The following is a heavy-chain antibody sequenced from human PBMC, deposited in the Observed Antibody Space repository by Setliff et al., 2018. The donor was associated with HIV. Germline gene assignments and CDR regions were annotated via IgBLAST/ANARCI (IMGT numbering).Heavy chain of an antibody. CDR2: ISWESGSI. CDR3: AKDWGSGWYFDR. CDR1: GFTFDDYA. Sequence: PGGSLRLSCAAFGFTFDDYAMHWVRQAPGKGLEWVSGISWESGSIGYADSVKGRFTISRDNAKNFLYLQMNSLTTEDTALYYCAKDWGSGWYFDRWGRGTLVTVS. D-gene: IGHD7-27*01. J-gene: IGHJ2*01. V-gene: IGHV3-9*01.